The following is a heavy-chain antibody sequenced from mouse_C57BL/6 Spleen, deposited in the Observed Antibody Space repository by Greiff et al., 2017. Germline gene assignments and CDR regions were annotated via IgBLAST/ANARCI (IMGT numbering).Heavy chain of an antibody. V-gene: IGHV6-3*01. CDR1: GFTFRNYW. J-gene: IGHJ3*01. D-gene: IGHD2-2*01. CDR2: IRLKSDNYAT. Sequence: EVQVVESGGGLVQPGGSMKLSCVASGFTFRNYWMNWVRQSPETGLEWVAQIRLKSDNYATHYAESVKGRFTISRDDYKSSVYLQMNNLRAEDTGIYYCTGGYVGLAYWGQGTLVTVSA. CDR3: TGGYVGLAY.